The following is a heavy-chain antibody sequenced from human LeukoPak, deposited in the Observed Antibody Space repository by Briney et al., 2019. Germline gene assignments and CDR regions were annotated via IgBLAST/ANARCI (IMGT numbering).Heavy chain of an antibody. J-gene: IGHJ4*02. V-gene: IGHV5-51*01. CDR2: IYPGDSDT. CDR1: GYSFTRYW. D-gene: IGHD3-22*01. Sequence: GESLQISCKGSGYSFTRYWIGWVRQMPGKGLEWMGIIYPGDSDTRYNPSFQGQVTISADKSISTAYLQWSSLKASDTAMYYCARGYYYDSSGYFFDYWGQGTLVTVSS. CDR3: ARGYYYDSSGYFFDY.